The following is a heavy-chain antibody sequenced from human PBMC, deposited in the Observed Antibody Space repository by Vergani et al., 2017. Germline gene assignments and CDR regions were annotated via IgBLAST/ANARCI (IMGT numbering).Heavy chain of an antibody. CDR3: ARDSIAEQWLEDYYYMDV. J-gene: IGHJ6*03. Sequence: QVQLVQSGAEVKKPGSSVKVSCKASGGTFSSYAISWVRQAPGQGLEWMGRIIPIFGTANYAQKFQGRVTITADESTSTAYMELSSLRSEDTAVYYWARDSIAEQWLEDYYYMDVWGKGTTVTVSS. V-gene: IGHV1-69*15. CDR2: IIPIFGTA. CDR1: GGTFSSYA. D-gene: IGHD6-19*01.